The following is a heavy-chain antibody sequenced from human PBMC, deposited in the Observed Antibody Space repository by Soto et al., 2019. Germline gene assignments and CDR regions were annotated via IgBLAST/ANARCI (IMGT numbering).Heavy chain of an antibody. CDR3: ASHIVVVTATRAVDS. J-gene: IGHJ5*01. CDR2: INSDGSST. CDR1: GFTFSSYW. D-gene: IGHD2-21*02. V-gene: IGHV3-74*01. Sequence: EVQLVESGGGLVQPGGSLRLSCAASGFTFSSYWMHWVRQAPGKGLVWVSRINSDGSSTYYADSVKGRFTISRDNAKVTLYLQMSSLRAEATAVYYCASHIVVVTATRAVDSWGQGTLGTVSS.